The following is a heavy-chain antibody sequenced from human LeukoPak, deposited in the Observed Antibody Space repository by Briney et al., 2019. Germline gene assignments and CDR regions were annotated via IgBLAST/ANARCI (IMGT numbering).Heavy chain of an antibody. V-gene: IGHV3-7*01. D-gene: IGHD3-10*01. CDR2: IEQDGSEK. CDR1: GFTFSSYW. Sequence: GGSLRLSCAASGFTFSSYWMSWVRQAPGKGLEWVANIEQDGSEKYYVDSVKGRFTISRDNAKNSLYLQMNSLRAEDTAVYYCARAHMYGTGSYYPTSFWGQGTLVTVSS. CDR3: ARAHMYGTGSYYPTSF. J-gene: IGHJ4*02.